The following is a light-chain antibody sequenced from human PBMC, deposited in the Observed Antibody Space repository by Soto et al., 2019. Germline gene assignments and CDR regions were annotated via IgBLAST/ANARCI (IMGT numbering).Light chain of an antibody. J-gene: IGKJ1*01. CDR2: DAS. CDR3: QQPSNWHT. Sequence: EIVLTQSPATLSLSPGERATLSCRASQSVSSYLAWYQQKPGQAPRLLIYDASNRATGIPARFSGSGSGTDFTFSISSLEPEDFAVYYCQQPSNWHTFGQGTKVEIK. CDR1: QSVSSY. V-gene: IGKV3-11*01.